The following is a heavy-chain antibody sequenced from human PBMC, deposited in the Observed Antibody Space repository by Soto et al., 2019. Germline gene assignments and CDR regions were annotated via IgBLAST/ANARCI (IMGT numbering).Heavy chain of an antibody. CDR3: ARELRAAGRPGMDV. J-gene: IGHJ6*02. D-gene: IGHD6-13*01. Sequence: QVQLVQSGAEVKKPGSSVKVSCKASGGSFSSYAISWVRQAPGQGLEWMGGIIPIVGTGNYAQNFQGRVTSTADESTSTAYMELSSLRSEDTAMYYCARELRAAGRPGMDVWGQGTTVTVSS. CDR1: GGSFSSYA. V-gene: IGHV1-69*01. CDR2: IIPIVGTG.